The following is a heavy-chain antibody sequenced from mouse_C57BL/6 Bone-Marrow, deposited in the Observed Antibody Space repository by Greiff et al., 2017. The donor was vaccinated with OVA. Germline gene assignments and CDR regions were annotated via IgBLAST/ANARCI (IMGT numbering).Heavy chain of an antibody. CDR2: IYPRDGST. V-gene: IGHV1-85*01. J-gene: IGHJ2*01. D-gene: IGHD2-3*01. CDR3: ARRGGYYPLYYFDY. CDR1: GYTFTSYD. Sequence: VKLVESGPELVKPGASVKLSCKASGYTFTSYDINWVKQRPGQGLEWIGWIYPRDGSTKYNEKFKGKATLTVDTSSSTAYMELHSLTSEDSAVYFCARRGGYYPLYYFDYWGQGTTLTVSS.